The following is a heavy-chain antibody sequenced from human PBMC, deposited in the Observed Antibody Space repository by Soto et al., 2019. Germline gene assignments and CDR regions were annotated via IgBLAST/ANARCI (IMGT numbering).Heavy chain of an antibody. D-gene: IGHD1-26*01. Sequence: QVQLVQSGAEVKKPGSSVKVSCKASGGTFSSHTINWVRQAPGQGLEWMGRIIPILGITNYAQRFQGRVTIIADKFTSTAYMELSSLRSEDTAVYYCAKDGGSGDDYYYYEMDVWGQGTTVTVSS. CDR3: AKDGGSGDDYYYYEMDV. CDR2: IIPILGIT. V-gene: IGHV1-69*08. J-gene: IGHJ6*02. CDR1: GGTFSSHT.